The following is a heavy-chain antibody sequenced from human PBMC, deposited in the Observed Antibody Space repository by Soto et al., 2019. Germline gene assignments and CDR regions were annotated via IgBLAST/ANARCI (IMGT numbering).Heavy chain of an antibody. CDR1: GYTFTSYD. D-gene: IGHD1-1*01. CDR3: ARRAETNGWNGFGADKYYFDF. V-gene: IGHV1-8*01. CDR2: MNPNTGNS. Sequence: ASVKISCKASGYTFTSYDIYWVRQATGQGLEWMGWMNPNTGNSGYAQKFQGRVTMTSDTSISTAHMELSSLRSEDTAVYYCARRAETNGWNGFGADKYYFDFWGQGTMVTVS. J-gene: IGHJ4*02.